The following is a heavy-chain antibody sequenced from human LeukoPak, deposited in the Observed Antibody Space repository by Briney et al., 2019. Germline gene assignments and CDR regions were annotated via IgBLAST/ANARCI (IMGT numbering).Heavy chain of an antibody. CDR1: GFTFSSYG. Sequence: PGGSLRLSCAASGFTFSSYGMSWVRQAPGKGLEWASAISGSGGSTYYADSVKGRFTISRDNSKNTLYLQMNSLRAEDTAVYYCAKAGYSGYDGAFDIWGQGTMVTVSS. CDR2: ISGSGGST. D-gene: IGHD5-12*01. CDR3: AKAGYSGYDGAFDI. V-gene: IGHV3-23*01. J-gene: IGHJ3*02.